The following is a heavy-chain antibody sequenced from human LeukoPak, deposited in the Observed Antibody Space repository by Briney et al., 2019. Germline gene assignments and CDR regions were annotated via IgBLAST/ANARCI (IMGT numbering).Heavy chain of an antibody. D-gene: IGHD3-9*01. CDR3: ASNILTGYYFDY. CDR1: GGSISSSIYY. J-gene: IGHJ4*02. CDR2: IYYSGST. Sequence: PSETLSLTCTVSGGSISSSIYYWGWIRQPPGKGLEWIGSIYYSGSTYYNPSLKSRVTISVDTSKNQFSLKLSSVTAADTAVYYCASNILTGYYFDYWGQGTLVTVSS. V-gene: IGHV4-39*07.